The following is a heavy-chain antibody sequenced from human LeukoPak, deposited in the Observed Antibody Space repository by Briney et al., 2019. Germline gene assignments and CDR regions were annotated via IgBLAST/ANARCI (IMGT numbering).Heavy chain of an antibody. J-gene: IGHJ2*01. CDR1: GFTFDDYG. V-gene: IGHV3-20*04. D-gene: IGHD2-15*01. Sequence: GGSLRLSCAASGFTFDDYGMSWVRQAPGKGLEWVSGINWNGGSTGYADSVKGRFTISRDNAKNSLYLQMNSLRAEDTAVYYCARSHTWWYDWYFDLWGRGTLVTVSS. CDR3: ARSHTWWYDWYFDL. CDR2: INWNGGST.